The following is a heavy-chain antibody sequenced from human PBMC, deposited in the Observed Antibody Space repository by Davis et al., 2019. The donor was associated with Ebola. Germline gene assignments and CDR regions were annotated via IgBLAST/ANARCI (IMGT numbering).Heavy chain of an antibody. Sequence: MPSETLSLTCTVPGGSISSYYWSWIRQPPGKGLEWIGNIHYLGNTYYSPSLRSRVTMSVDSSKNQFSLELSSVTAADTAIYYCARRNYYYENFWGQGILVTVSS. D-gene: IGHD3-22*01. V-gene: IGHV4-59*04. CDR3: ARRNYYYENF. J-gene: IGHJ4*01. CDR2: IHYLGNT. CDR1: GGSISSYY.